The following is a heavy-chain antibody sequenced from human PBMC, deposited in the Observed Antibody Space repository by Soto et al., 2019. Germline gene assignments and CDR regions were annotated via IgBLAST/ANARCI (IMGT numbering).Heavy chain of an antibody. CDR2: IYYSGST. D-gene: IGHD5-12*01. Sequence: SETLSLTCTVSGGSISSYYWSWIRQPPGKGLEWIGYIYYSGSTNYNPSLKSRVTISVDTSKNQLSLELSSVTAADTAVYYCAGASTWHPGAFDIWGQGTTVTVSS. V-gene: IGHV4-59*12. CDR3: AGASTWHPGAFDI. J-gene: IGHJ3*02. CDR1: GGSISSYY.